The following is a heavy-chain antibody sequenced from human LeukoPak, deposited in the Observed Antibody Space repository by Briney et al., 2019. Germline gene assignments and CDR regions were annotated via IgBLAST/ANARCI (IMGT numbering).Heavy chain of an antibody. CDR3: ARVFGYTYGHADY. Sequence: PSETLSLTCTVSGGSINGYYWCWMRQPPGKGLEWIGNFYSSGSANYNPSLKSRVTISVETSKNQFSLKLSSVTAADTAVYYCARVFGYTYGHADYWGQGTPVTVSS. V-gene: IGHV4-59*01. CDR1: GGSINGYY. D-gene: IGHD5-18*01. J-gene: IGHJ4*02. CDR2: FYSSGSA.